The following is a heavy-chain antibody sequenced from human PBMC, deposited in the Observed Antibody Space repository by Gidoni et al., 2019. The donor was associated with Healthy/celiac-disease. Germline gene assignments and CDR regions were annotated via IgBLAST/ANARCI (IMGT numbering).Heavy chain of an antibody. Sequence: QVQLQQWVSGLLTPSATLSLTFAVYGCSFSGYYWRWIRQPPGKGLEWLWAINNSGSTNYNPYVKSRDTRSVDTSKNQFYMKLSSVTAADTDVYYGARRGIAEAGTLKRFDPWGQGTLVTVSS. J-gene: IGHJ5*02. CDR2: INNSGST. CDR3: ARRGIAEAGTLKRFDP. CDR1: GCSFSGYY. V-gene: IGHV4-34*01. D-gene: IGHD6-13*01.